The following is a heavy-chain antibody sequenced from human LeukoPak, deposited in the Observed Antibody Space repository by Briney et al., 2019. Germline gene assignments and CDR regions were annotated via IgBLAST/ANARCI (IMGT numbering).Heavy chain of an antibody. V-gene: IGHV4-59*02. CDR1: GGSVSDYY. CDR3: ARGGYYGSGNDFRFDP. J-gene: IGHJ5*02. Sequence: SETLSLTCTISGGSVSDYYWSWIRQPPGKGLEWIGYIYYSGSTNYKPSLKSRVTISVDTSKNQFSLKLSSVTAADTAVYYCARGGYYGSGNDFRFDPWGQGTLVTVSS. CDR2: IYYSGST. D-gene: IGHD3-10*01.